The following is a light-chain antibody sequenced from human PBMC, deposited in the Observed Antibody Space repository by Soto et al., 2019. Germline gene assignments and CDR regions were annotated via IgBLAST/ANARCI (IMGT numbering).Light chain of an antibody. Sequence: QSVLTQPPSASGTPGQGVPISCSGITSNIGSNTVNWYQQLPGTAPKLLIYNNNQRPSGVPDRFSGSKSGTSASLAIGGLQSEYEADYYCAAWDDSLNGYVFGPGTKVTVL. CDR1: TSNIGSNT. CDR3: AAWDDSLNGYV. CDR2: NNN. J-gene: IGLJ1*01. V-gene: IGLV1-44*01.